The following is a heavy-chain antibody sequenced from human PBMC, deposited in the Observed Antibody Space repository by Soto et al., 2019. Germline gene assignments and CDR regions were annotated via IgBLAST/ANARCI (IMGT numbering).Heavy chain of an antibody. J-gene: IGHJ6*02. CDR2: IYYSGST. V-gene: IGHV4-31*03. CDR3: AREQTANDYGMDV. Sequence: PSETLSLTCTVSGGSISSGGYYWSWIRQHPGKGLEWIGYIYYSGSTYYNPSLKSRVTISVDTSKNQFSLKLSSVTAADTAVYYCAREQTANDYGMDVWGQGNTVTVSS. D-gene: IGHD1-1*01. CDR1: GGSISSGGYY.